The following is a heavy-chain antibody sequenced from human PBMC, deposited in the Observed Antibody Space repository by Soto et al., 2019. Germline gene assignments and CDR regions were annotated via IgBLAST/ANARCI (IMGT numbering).Heavy chain of an antibody. Sequence: QVQLVESGGGVVQPGRSLRLSCAASGVTFSSYAMHWVRQAPGKGLEWVAVISYDVSNKYYADSVKGRFTISRDNSKNTLNLQMNSLIAEDTAVYYCARADGIAAAVDYWGQGTLITVSS. D-gene: IGHD6-13*01. J-gene: IGHJ4*02. CDR2: ISYDVSNK. CDR1: GVTFSSYA. CDR3: ARADGIAAAVDY. V-gene: IGHV3-30-3*01.